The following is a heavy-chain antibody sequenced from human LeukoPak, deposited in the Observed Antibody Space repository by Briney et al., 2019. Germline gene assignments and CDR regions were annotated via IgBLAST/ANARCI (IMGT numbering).Heavy chain of an antibody. J-gene: IGHJ5*01. D-gene: IGHD2-21*02. CDR3: ARMDLDGGDSIGFDS. CDR1: GYTFTGFF. V-gene: IGHV1-2*02. Sequence: ASVKVSCKASGYTFTGFFMHWVRQAPGQGLEWMGWINPNIGDAYYAQKFQGRVTMTRDRSINTAYMELSRLTSDDTAVYYCARMDLDGGDSIGFDSWGQGTLVTVSS. CDR2: INPNIGDA.